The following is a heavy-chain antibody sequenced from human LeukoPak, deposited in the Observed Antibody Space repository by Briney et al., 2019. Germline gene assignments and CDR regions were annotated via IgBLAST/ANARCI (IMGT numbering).Heavy chain of an antibody. V-gene: IGHV3-53*01. CDR3: IVFGDSNH. CDR2: IHTSGDT. CDR1: GLTGSHNY. J-gene: IGHJ5*02. D-gene: IGHD4-17*01. Sequence: SGGSLRLSCAASGLTGSHNYVSWVRQAPGEGLEWVSAIHTSGDTCYADSVKGRFTISRDTSKNTLYLQINSLRVEDTAVYYCIVFGDSNHWGQGTLVTVSS.